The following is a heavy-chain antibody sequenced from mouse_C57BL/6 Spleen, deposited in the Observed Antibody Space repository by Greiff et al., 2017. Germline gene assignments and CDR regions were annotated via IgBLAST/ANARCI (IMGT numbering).Heavy chain of an antibody. CDR3: TTSDYYGSSYNY. CDR1: GFNIKDDY. V-gene: IGHV14-4*01. Sequence: EVQLQQSGAELVRPGASVKLSCTASGFNIKDDYMHWVKQRPEQGLEWIGWIDPENGDTESASKFQGKATITADTATNTAYLQLSSLTSDDTAVYYCTTSDYYGSSYNYWGQGTTLTVSS. D-gene: IGHD1-1*01. J-gene: IGHJ2*01. CDR2: IDPENGDT.